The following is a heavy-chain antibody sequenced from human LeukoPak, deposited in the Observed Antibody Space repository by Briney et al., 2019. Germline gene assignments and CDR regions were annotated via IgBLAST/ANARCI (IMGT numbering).Heavy chain of an antibody. CDR2: ISSSSIYI. Sequence: PGGSLILSCAASGFTFSTYSMNWVRQAPGKGLEWVSSISSSSIYIYYADSLKGRFTISRDNAKNSLFLQMNSLRAEDTAVYYCARGRWDGYNLLDAFDIWGQGTVVTVSS. CDR3: ARGRWDGYNLLDAFDI. CDR1: GFTFSTYS. J-gene: IGHJ3*02. D-gene: IGHD5-24*01. V-gene: IGHV3-21*01.